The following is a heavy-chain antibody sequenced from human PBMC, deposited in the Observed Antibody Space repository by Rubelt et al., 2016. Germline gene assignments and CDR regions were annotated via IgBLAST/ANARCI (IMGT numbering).Heavy chain of an antibody. CDR3: AKDWPGTRTPGGDY. J-gene: IGHJ4*02. V-gene: IGHV3-23*01. Sequence: QATGEGLEWVSFIGGSGGSTNYADSVKGRFTISRDNSKNTLYVQMNSLRAEDTAIYYCAKDWPGTRTPGGDYWGQGPWSSSPQ. D-gene: IGHD3/OR15-3a*01. CDR2: IGGSGGST.